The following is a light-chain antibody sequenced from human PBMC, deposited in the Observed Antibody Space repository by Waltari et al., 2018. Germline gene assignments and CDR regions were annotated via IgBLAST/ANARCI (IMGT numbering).Light chain of an antibody. CDR3: VSYTTISTWV. CDR2: DVS. J-gene: IGLJ3*02. CDR1: SSDVGGFDH. Sequence: QSALTQPASVSGSPGQSLTISCTGTSSDVGGFDHVSWYQHHPGKAPKVIIYDVSKRPSGVSNRFSGSKSGNTASLIISGLQADDEADYYCVSYTTISTWVFGGGTKLTVL. V-gene: IGLV2-14*03.